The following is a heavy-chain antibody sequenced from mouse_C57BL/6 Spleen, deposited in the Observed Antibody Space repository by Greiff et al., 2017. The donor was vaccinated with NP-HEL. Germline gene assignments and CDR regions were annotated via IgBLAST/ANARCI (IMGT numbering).Heavy chain of an antibody. V-gene: IGHV5-17*01. D-gene: IGHD1-1*01. CDR1: GFTFSDYG. CDR3: ARGGYGSSYRAMDY. CDR2: ISSGSSTI. J-gene: IGHJ4*01. Sequence: EVKLVESGGGLVKPGGSLKLSCAASGFTFSDYGMHWVRQAPEKGLEWVAYISSGSSTIYYADTVKGRFTISRDNAKNTLFLQMTSLRSEDTAMYYCARGGYGSSYRAMDYWGQGTSVTVSS.